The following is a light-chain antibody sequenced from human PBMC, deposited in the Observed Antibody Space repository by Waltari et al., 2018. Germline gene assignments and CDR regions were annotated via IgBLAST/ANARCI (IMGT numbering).Light chain of an antibody. V-gene: IGLV3-1*01. J-gene: IGLJ3*02. CDR1: KLGPKY. CDR3: QAWDSTTRV. Sequence: SYELTQPPSVSVSPGQTASITCSGDKLGPKYACWYQQKPGKSPVLVIYQDNKRPSGIPERFSGSNSGNTATLTISGTQALDEADYYCQAWDSTTRVFGGGTKLTVI. CDR2: QDN.